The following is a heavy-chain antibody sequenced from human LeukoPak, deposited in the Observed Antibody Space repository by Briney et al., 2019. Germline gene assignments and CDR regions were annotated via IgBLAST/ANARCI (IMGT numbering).Heavy chain of an antibody. CDR1: GFTFSSYC. CDR3: AKSSGGGWYVQYFDY. Sequence: GGSLRLSCGASGFTFSSYCMQWVRQSPRKGLEWVAFIQHVGSNNYFPASLRGRCTLSRNNSKNTLFLQMNSLRTEDTAVYYCAKSSGGGWYVQYFDYWGQGALVTVSS. J-gene: IGHJ4*02. CDR2: IQHVGSNN. V-gene: IGHV3-30*02. D-gene: IGHD6-19*01.